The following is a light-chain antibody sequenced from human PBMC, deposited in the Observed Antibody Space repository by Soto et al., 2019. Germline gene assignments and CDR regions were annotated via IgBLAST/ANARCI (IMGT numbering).Light chain of an antibody. Sequence: EIVLTQSPATLSLSPGERATLSCRASQSVSSYLAWYQQKPGQAPRLLIYDASNRTTGIPARFSGSGSGTDFILTISSLEAEEFAVYYCQQRSNWPPYTFGQGTKLEIK. CDR2: DAS. CDR1: QSVSSY. J-gene: IGKJ2*01. CDR3: QQRSNWPPYT. V-gene: IGKV3-11*01.